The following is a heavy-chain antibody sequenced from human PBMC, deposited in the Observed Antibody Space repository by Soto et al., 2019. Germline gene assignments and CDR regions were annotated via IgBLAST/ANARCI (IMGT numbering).Heavy chain of an antibody. V-gene: IGHV1-3*01. J-gene: IGHJ4*02. CDR3: ARDLGFGLSDY. Sequence: QVQLVQSGAEVKKPGASVKVSCKASGYTFTSYAMHWVLQAPGQRLEWMGWINAGNCNTTHSQKIQGRVTITRDTSAITAYMELSGPRSEDTAVYSCARDLGFGLSDYWGQGTLVTVSS. CDR2: INAGNCNT. D-gene: IGHD3-10*01. CDR1: GYTFTSYA.